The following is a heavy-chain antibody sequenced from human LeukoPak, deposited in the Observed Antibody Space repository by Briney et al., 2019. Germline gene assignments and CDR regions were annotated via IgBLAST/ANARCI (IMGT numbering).Heavy chain of an antibody. CDR2: IYPGDSDT. J-gene: IGHJ6*02. CDR3: ARAAYDLIYGMDV. CDR1: GYSFTSYW. V-gene: IGHV5-51*01. Sequence: GESLKISCKGSGYSFTSYWIGWVRQMPGKGLEWMGIIYPGDSDTRCSPSFQGQVTISADKSISTAYLQWSSLKASDTAMYYCARAAYDLIYGMDVWGQGTTVTVSS. D-gene: IGHD3-3*01.